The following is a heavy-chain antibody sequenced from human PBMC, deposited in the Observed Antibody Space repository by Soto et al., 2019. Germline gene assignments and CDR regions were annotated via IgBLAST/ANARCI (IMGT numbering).Heavy chain of an antibody. CDR1: GGSMTSYY. CDR2: ISYSGST. J-gene: IGHJ5*02. CDR3: ARTESGTFDP. D-gene: IGHD1-7*01. V-gene: IGHV4-59*01. Sequence: SETLSLTCTVSGGSMTSYYWSWIRQPPGKGLEWIGYISYSGSTDYNPSLKSRVTISFDASKNQISLQVRSATAADAAVYYCARTESGTFDPWGQGTLVTVSS.